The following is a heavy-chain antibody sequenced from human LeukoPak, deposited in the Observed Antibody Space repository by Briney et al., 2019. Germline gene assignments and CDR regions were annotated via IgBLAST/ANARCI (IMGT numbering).Heavy chain of an antibody. CDR1: GASLSDYY. CDR2: ISDTGKT. J-gene: IGHJ4*02. CDR3: VTGYYEPFDN. D-gene: IGHD3-3*01. Sequence: LSETLSLTCNVSGASLSDYYWGWIRQSPAKGLDWLGYISDTGKTDYNPSLNSRGTLSLDTSKNQFSLRLASVTAADTAVYYCVTGYYEPFDNWGQGTLVTVSS. V-gene: IGHV4-59*01.